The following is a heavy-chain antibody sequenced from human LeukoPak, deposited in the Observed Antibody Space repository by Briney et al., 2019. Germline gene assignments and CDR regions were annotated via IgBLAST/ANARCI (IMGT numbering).Heavy chain of an antibody. CDR3: ARANIVAAGTGYYYYYGMDV. CDR2: INSGGSTT. CDR1: GFTFSTYW. J-gene: IGHJ6*02. D-gene: IGHD6-13*01. Sequence: GGSLRLSCAASGFTFSTYWMHWVRQAPGKGLVWVSRINSGGSTTTYADSVKGRFTISRDNAKNTLYLQMNSPRAEDTAVYYCARANIVAAGTGYYYYYGMDVWGQGTTVTVSS. V-gene: IGHV3-74*01.